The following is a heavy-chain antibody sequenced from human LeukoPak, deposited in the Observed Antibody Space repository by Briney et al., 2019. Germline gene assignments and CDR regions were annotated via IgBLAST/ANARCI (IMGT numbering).Heavy chain of an antibody. J-gene: IGHJ6*04. CDR2: ISSSGSTI. CDR1: GCTFSSYE. CDR3: AELGITMIGGV. V-gene: IGHV3-48*03. Sequence: GGSLRLSCAASGCTFSSYEMNWVRQAPGKGLEWVSYISSSGSTIYYADSVKGRFTISRDNAKNSLYLQMNSLRAEDTAVYYCAELGITMIGGVWGKGTTVTVSS. D-gene: IGHD3-10*02.